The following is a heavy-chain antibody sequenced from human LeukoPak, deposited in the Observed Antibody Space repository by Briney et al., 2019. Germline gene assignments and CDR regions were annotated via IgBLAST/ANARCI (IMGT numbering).Heavy chain of an antibody. D-gene: IGHD3-22*01. V-gene: IGHV3-23*01. CDR2: ISGPGGNT. CDR3: AKNRPRTDYYDSSGLNDAFDI. CDR1: GFTFSSIA. J-gene: IGHJ3*02. Sequence: TGGSLRLSCAASGFTFSSIAMSWVRQAPGKGLEWVSVISGPGGNTYYTDSVKGRFTVSRDNSKNTLYLQMNSLRVEDTAVYYCAKNRPRTDYYDSSGLNDAFDIWGQGSMVTVSS.